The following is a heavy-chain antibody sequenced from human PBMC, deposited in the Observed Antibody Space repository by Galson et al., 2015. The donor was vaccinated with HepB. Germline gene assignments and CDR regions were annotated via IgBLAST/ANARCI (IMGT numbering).Heavy chain of an antibody. J-gene: IGHJ4*02. CDR1: GFTFSDYY. CDR2: ISSSSSYT. D-gene: IGHD5-12*01. V-gene: IGHV3-11*06. Sequence: SLRLSCAASGFTFSDYYMSWIRQAPGKGLEWVSYISSSSSYTNYADSVKGRFTISRDNAKNSLYLQMNSLRAEDTAVYYCARSGYDEWGDFVDYWGQGTLVTVSS. CDR3: ARSGYDEWGDFVDY.